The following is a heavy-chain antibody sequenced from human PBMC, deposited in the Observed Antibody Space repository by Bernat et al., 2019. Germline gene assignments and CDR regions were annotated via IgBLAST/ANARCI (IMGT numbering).Heavy chain of an antibody. CDR2: IRTNTDGGTT. Sequence: EVQLVESGGGSVKPGGSLRLSCAASGFPFNIAWMSWVRQAPGKGLEWVGLIRTNTDGGTTDFAAPVKGRITISRDDSKNTIFLQMNSLKTEDTAVYYCTTADYYGANDYWGQGTLVTVSS. CDR3: TTADYYGANDY. CDR1: GFPFNIAW. D-gene: IGHD4-17*01. V-gene: IGHV3-15*01. J-gene: IGHJ4*02.